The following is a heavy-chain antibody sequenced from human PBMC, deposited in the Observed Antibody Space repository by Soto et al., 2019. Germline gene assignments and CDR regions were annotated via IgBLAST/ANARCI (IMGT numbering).Heavy chain of an antibody. CDR1: GFTFSSYA. D-gene: IGHD2-21*02. CDR2: ISGSGRST. CDR3: AKEEEHGGDRDKYSY. V-gene: IGHV3-23*01. J-gene: IGHJ4*02. Sequence: SLRLSCAASGFTFSSYAMSWVRQAPGKGLEWVSAISGSGRSTYYADSVKGRFTISRDNSKNTLYLQMNSLRAEDTAVYYCAKEEEHGGDRDKYSYWTQGTLVTVSA.